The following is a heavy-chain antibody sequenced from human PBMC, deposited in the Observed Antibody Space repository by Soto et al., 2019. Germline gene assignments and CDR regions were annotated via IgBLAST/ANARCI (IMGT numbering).Heavy chain of an antibody. D-gene: IGHD5-12*01. CDR1: GGSISSGGYY. CDR2: IYYSGST. V-gene: IGHV4-31*03. CDR3: AASCVACRGFNYYGMDV. J-gene: IGHJ6*02. Sequence: QVQLQESGPGLVKPSQTLSLTCTVSGGSISSGGYYWNWIRQHPGKGLEWIGYIYYSGSTYYNPSLKSRVTISVDTSKHQFSLQVSSVTAADTAVYYCAASCVACRGFNYYGMDVWGQGTTVTVSS.